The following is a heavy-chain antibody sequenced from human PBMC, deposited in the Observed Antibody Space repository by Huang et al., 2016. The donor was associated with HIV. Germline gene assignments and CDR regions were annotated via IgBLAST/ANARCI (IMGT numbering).Heavy chain of an antibody. CDR1: GYSFTAYF. J-gene: IGHJ4*02. V-gene: IGHV1-2*02. Sequence: QVQLVQSGAEVKRPGAAVTVSCKASGYSFTAYFIHWVRQAPGKGLRWMGWTNPKIGGTHYALEFQGRVTMTGDTSSNTVYMELRGLRSDDTAVYYCARGHSRKDFYDSTGFDFDYWGQGTLVTVSS. CDR3: ARGHSRKDFYDSTGFDFDY. CDR2: TNPKIGGT. D-gene: IGHD3-22*01.